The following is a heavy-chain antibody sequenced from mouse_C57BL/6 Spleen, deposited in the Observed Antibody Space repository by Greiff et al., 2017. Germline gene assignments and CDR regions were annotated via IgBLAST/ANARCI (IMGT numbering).Heavy chain of an antibody. D-gene: IGHD4-1*01. CDR2: IDPNSGGT. J-gene: IGHJ4*01. V-gene: IGHV1-72*01. CDR1: GYTFTSYW. Sequence: QQSCKASGYTFTSYWMHWVKQRPGRGLEWIGRIDPNSGGTKYNEKFKSKATMTVDKPSSTAYMQLSSLTSEDSAVYYCARGELTGPYYFAMDYWGQGTSVTVSS. CDR3: ARGELTGPYYFAMDY.